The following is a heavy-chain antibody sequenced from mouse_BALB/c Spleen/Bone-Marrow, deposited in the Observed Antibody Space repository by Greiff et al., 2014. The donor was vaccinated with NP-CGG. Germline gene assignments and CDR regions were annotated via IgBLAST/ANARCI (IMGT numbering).Heavy chain of an antibody. Sequence: VQLQQSGAELVKPGASVKLSCTASGFNIKDTYMHWVKQRPEQGLEWIGRIDPATGNTKYDPKFRVKATVTADTSSNTAYLQLSSLTSEDTAVYYCAQWPRYYGSGYEGYWGQGTTLTVSS. CDR3: AQWPRYYGSGYEGY. J-gene: IGHJ2*01. D-gene: IGHD1-1*01. CDR2: IDPATGNT. V-gene: IGHV14-3*02. CDR1: GFNIKDTY.